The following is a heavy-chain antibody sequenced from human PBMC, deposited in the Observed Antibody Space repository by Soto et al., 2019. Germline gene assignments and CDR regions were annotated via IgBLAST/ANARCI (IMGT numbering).Heavy chain of an antibody. J-gene: IGHJ5*02. Sequence: ASVXVSFKACFYTFTIYGIIFLLQAPGQGLEWMGWISAYNGNTNYAQKLQGRVTMTTDKSTSTAYMELRSLRSDDTAVYYCARVSIVGDTKNWLETWGQGTLV. CDR2: ISAYNGNT. CDR1: FYTFTIYG. D-gene: IGHD1-26*01. CDR3: ARVSIVGDTKNWLET. V-gene: IGHV1-18*04.